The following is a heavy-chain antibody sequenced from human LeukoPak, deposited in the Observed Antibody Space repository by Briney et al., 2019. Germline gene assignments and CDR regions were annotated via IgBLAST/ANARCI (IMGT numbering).Heavy chain of an antibody. CDR2: INAGNGNT. D-gene: IGHD6-13*01. Sequence: ASVKVSCRASGYTFTTYAMHWVRQAPGQRLEWMGWINAGNGNTKYSQKFQARVTITRDTSASTAYMELSSLRSEDTAVYYCARDPIGSRWPYYFDYWGQGTLVTVSS. CDR1: GYTFTTYA. J-gene: IGHJ4*02. V-gene: IGHV1-3*01. CDR3: ARDPIGSRWPYYFDY.